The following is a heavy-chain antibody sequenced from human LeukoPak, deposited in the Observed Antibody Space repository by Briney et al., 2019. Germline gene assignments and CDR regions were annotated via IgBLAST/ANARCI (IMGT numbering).Heavy chain of an antibody. V-gene: IGHV4-39*01. CDR3: ARLYSGSPSN. Sequence: PSETLSLTCTVSGGSISSSSYYWGWIRQPPGKGLEWIGSIYYSGSTYYNPSLKSRVTISVDTSKNQFSLKLSSVTAADTAVYYCARLYSGSPSNWGQGTLVTVSS. CDR2: IYYSGST. D-gene: IGHD1-26*01. CDR1: GGSISSSSYY. J-gene: IGHJ4*02.